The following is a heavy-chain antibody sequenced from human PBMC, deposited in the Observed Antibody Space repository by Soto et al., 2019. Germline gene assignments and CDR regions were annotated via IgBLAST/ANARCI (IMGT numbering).Heavy chain of an antibody. CDR3: TRRGSSGTPVDY. D-gene: IGHD1-26*01. V-gene: IGHV4-38-2*01. CDR2: IYHSGST. J-gene: IGHJ4*02. CDR1: DYSISSGYY. Sequence: SETLSLTCGVSDYSISSGYYWGWIRQPPGKGLEWIGNIYHSGSTHYNPALKSRVTISVDTSKNQFSLKLKSVTAADTAVYYCTRRGSSGTPVDYWGQGTLVTVSS.